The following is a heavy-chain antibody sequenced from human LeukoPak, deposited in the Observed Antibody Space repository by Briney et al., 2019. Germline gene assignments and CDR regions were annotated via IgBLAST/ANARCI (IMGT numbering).Heavy chain of an antibody. CDR2: ITTKASNYAT. V-gene: IGHV3-73*01. CDR3: TTYRSGHY. D-gene: IGHD6-19*01. Sequence: GGSLRLSCEASGFTFSGSDIHWVRHASGKGLEWVGRITTKASNYATAYGASVKGRFTISRDDSENTAYLQMNSLKTEDTAVYYCTTYRSGHYWGQGTLVTVSS. CDR1: GFTFSGSD. J-gene: IGHJ4*02.